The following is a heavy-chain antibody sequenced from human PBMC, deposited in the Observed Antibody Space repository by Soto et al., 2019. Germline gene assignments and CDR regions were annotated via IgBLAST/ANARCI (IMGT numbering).Heavy chain of an antibody. D-gene: IGHD2-2*01. J-gene: IGHJ3*02. CDR1: GFTFSGSA. CDR2: IRSKASSYAT. Sequence: GVSLRLSCAASGFTFSGSAMHWVRQASGKGLEWVGRIRSKASSYATAYAASLKGRFTISRDDSKNTAYLQMNSLNTEDTAVYYCTRKLPGYCSSTSCFDTAFDIWGQGTMVTVSS. V-gene: IGHV3-73*01. CDR3: TRKLPGYCSSTSCFDTAFDI.